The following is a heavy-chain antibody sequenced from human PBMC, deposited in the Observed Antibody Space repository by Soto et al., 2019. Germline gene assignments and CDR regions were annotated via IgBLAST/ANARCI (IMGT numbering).Heavy chain of an antibody. V-gene: IGHV3-72*01. Sequence: EVQLVESGGGLVQPGGSLRLSCAASGLIFSDYNIDWVHKAPGKGLEWVGRIRRKANSYTTEYAASVKGRFTISRDDSKNSLYLQMNSLKTEDTAVYYCAMLGGWAGGSNDMDVWGQGTTVPVSS. CDR2: IRRKANSYTT. J-gene: IGHJ6*02. CDR3: AMLGGWAGGSNDMDV. CDR1: GLIFSDYN. D-gene: IGHD6-19*01.